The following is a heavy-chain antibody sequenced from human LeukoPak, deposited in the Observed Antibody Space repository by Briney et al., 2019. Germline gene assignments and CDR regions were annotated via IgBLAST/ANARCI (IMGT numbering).Heavy chain of an antibody. J-gene: IGHJ4*02. CDR1: GGSISSGGYY. CDR3: AREIRYYYDGSGYSGFHDY. V-gene: IGHV4-31*03. D-gene: IGHD3-22*01. CDR2: IYYSGST. Sequence: PSETLSLTCTVSGGSISSGGYYWSWIRQHPGKGLEWIGYIYYSGSTYYNPSLKSRVTISVDTSKNQFSLKLSSVTAADTAVYYCAREIRYYYDGSGYSGFHDYWGQGTLVTVSS.